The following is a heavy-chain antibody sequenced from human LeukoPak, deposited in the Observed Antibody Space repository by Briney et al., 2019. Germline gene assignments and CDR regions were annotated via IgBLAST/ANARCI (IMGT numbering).Heavy chain of an antibody. CDR1: GFTFSSYA. Sequence: GGSLRLSCAASGFTFSSYAVSWVRQAPGKGLEWVSDISGSGGSTYYADSVKGRFTISRDNSKNTLYLQMNSLRAEDTAVYYCAKEVLLWFGELFRWFDPWGQGTLVTVPS. CDR2: ISGSGGST. CDR3: AKEVLLWFGELFRWFDP. D-gene: IGHD3-10*01. J-gene: IGHJ5*02. V-gene: IGHV3-23*01.